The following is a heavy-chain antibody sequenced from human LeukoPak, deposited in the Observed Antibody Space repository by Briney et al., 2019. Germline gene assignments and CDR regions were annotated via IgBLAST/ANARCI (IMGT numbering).Heavy chain of an antibody. J-gene: IGHJ3*02. Sequence: PSETLSLTCAVYGGSFRGYYWSWLRQPPGKGLEWIGEIDHRGSTNYNPSLKSRVTISVDTSKNQFSLKLSSVTAADTAVYYCAREVAALRGAFDIWGQGTMVTVSS. CDR2: IDHRGST. V-gene: IGHV4-34*01. CDR3: AREVAALRGAFDI. CDR1: GGSFRGYY. D-gene: IGHD2-15*01.